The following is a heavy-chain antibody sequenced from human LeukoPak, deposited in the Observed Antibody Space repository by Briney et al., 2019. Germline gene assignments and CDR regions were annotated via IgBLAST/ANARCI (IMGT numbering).Heavy chain of an antibody. CDR1: GYTFTSYA. V-gene: IGHV7-4-1*02. D-gene: IGHD6-13*01. Sequence: ASVKVSCKASGYTFTSYAMNWVRQAPGQGLEWMGWINTNTGNPTYAQGFTGRFVFSLDTSVSTAYLQISSLKAEDTAVYYCARIAAAGTELGWFDPWGRGTLVTVSS. J-gene: IGHJ5*02. CDR3: ARIAAAGTELGWFDP. CDR2: INTNTGNP.